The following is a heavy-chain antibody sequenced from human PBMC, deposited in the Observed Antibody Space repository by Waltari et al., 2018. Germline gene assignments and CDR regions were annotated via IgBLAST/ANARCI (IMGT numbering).Heavy chain of an antibody. V-gene: IGHV3-74*01. CDR2: INSDGSTT. D-gene: IGHD3-10*01. CDR1: GFTFSSYW. CDR3: ARAQLTMARNLDL. J-gene: IGHJ2*01. Sequence: EVQLVESGGGLVQPGGSLGLSCVTSGFTFSSYWMHWVRQVPGKGLVWVSRINSDGSTTSDADSVKGRFTISRDNAKNTLYLQMNSLRADDTSVYYCARAQLTMARNLDLWGRGTLVTVSS.